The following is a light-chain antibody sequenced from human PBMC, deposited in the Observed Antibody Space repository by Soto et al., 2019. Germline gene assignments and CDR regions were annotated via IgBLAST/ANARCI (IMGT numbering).Light chain of an antibody. CDR3: RLYTGSRTYV. Sequence: QSALTQPASVSGSPGQSITISCTGTSSDVGAYNFVSWHQQHPGKAPKLMIYNVYDRPSGVSHRFSGSKSGNTASLTISGLAGEDDADYYCRLYTGSRTYVFGTGTKLTVL. V-gene: IGLV2-14*03. CDR2: NVY. CDR1: SSDVGAYNF. J-gene: IGLJ1*01.